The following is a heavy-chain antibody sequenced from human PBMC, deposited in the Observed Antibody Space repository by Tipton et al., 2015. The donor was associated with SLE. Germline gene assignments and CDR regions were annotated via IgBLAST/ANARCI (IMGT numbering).Heavy chain of an antibody. V-gene: IGHV4-59*11. J-gene: IGHJ4*02. CDR2: IHYSGNT. CDR1: GASTSSHY. CDR3: ARGVLY. Sequence: TLSLTCTVSGASTSSHYWSWIRQPPGGGLEWIGYIHYSGNTYYSPSLKSRVTISVDTSKSQFSLELSSVTTADTAVYYCARGVLYWGQGTLVTVSS.